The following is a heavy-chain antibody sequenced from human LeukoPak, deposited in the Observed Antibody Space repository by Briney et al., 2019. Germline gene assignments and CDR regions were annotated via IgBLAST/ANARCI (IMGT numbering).Heavy chain of an antibody. CDR1: DGLFRDYY. D-gene: IGHD3-22*01. Sequence: SEALSLTCAVYDGLFRDYYWSWIRQPPGKGLEWIAEINHSGSTNYNPSLKSRVTISVDTSKNQFSLKLSSVTAADTAVYYCARVGTYYYDSSGYSWFDPWGQGTLVTVSS. V-gene: IGHV4-34*01. CDR3: ARVGTYYYDSSGYSWFDP. CDR2: INHSGST. J-gene: IGHJ5*02.